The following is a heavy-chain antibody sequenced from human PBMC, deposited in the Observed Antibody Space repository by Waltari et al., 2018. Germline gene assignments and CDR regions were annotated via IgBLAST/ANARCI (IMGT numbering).Heavy chain of an antibody. V-gene: IGHV4-34*01. CDR3: ARSTVTVVVPAAMRRAFDI. CDR1: GGSFMGYY. CDR2: IHHSGST. Sequence: QVQLQQWGAGLLKPSETLSLTCAVYGGSFMGYYWRWIRQPPGKGLAWTGEIHHSGSTNYNPSLKSRVTIAVDTSKNQFSLKLSSVTAADTAVYYCARSTVTVVVPAAMRRAFDIWGQGTMVTVSS. J-gene: IGHJ3*02. D-gene: IGHD2-2*01.